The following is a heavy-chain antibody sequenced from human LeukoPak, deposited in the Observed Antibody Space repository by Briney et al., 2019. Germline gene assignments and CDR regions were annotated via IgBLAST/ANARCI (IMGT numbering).Heavy chain of an antibody. D-gene: IGHD6-19*01. J-gene: IGHJ4*02. V-gene: IGHV4-59*01. CDR1: GGSISSYF. CDR3: ARGGPNSSGWRIDY. CDR2: IYHSVDT. Sequence: SETLSLTCTVSGGSISSYFWSWIRQPPGKGLEWIGYIYHSVDTKYNASLKSRVTISVDTSKSQFSLKLSSVTAADTAVYYCARGGPNSSGWRIDYWGQGTLVTVSS.